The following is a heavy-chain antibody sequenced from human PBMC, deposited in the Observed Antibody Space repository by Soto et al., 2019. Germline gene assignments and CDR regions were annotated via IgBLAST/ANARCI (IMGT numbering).Heavy chain of an antibody. J-gene: IGHJ6*03. Sequence: SETLSLTCTVSGGSISSSSYYWGWIRQPPGKGLEWIGSIYYSGSTYYNPSLKSRVTISVDTSKNQFSLKLSSVTAADTAVYYCARGPLGSGWYGGDYYYYYMDVWGKGTTVTVSS. CDR2: IYYSGST. V-gene: IGHV4-39*01. D-gene: IGHD6-19*01. CDR3: ARGPLGSGWYGGDYYYYYMDV. CDR1: GGSISSSSYY.